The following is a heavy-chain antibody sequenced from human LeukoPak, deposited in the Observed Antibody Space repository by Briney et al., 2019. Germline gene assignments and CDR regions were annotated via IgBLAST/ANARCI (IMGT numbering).Heavy chain of an antibody. CDR3: ARVDGCAPAARTSCYELYYYYGMDV. Sequence: ASVKVSCKASGYTFTSYGISWVRQAPGQGLEWMGWISAYNGNTNYAQKLQGRVTMTTDTSTSTAYMELRSLRSDDTAVYYCARVDGCAPAARTSCYELYYYYGMDVWSQGTTVTVS. D-gene: IGHD2-2*01. CDR2: ISAYNGNT. CDR1: GYTFTSYG. V-gene: IGHV1-18*01. J-gene: IGHJ6*02.